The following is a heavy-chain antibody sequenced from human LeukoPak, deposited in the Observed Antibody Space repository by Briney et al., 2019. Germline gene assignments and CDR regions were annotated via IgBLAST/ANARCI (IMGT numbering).Heavy chain of an antibody. J-gene: IGHJ4*02. CDR2: INHSGNT. Sequence: SETLSLTCAVYGGSFSGYYWTWIRQPPGKGLEWIGEINHSGNTNYNPSLKSRVTVSVDTSKNQFSLNLNSVTAADTAVYYCARDMWGRSLWSGNLGGHSFDYWGRGTLVTVSP. CDR1: GGSFSGYY. CDR3: ARDMWGRSLWSGNLGGHSFDY. D-gene: IGHD3-16*01. V-gene: IGHV4-34*01.